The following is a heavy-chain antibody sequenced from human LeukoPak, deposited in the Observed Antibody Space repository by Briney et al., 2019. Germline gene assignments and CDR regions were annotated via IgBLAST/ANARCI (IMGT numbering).Heavy chain of an antibody. CDR3: AKAVGATPRNFDY. J-gene: IGHJ4*02. Sequence: ASVKVSCKASGYTFTSYYMHWVRQAPGQGLEWMGIINPSGGSTSYAQKFQGRVTMTRDTSTSTVYTERSSLRSETTRMYISAKAVGATPRNFDYWGQGTLVTVSS. V-gene: IGHV1-46*01. CDR1: GYTFTSYY. D-gene: IGHD1-26*01. CDR2: INPSGGST.